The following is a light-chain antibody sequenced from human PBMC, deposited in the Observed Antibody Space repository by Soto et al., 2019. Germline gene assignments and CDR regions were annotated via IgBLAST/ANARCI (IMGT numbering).Light chain of an antibody. CDR1: SSDVGSYNL. Sequence: SALRQPGPVCGSPWQSNTSSCTGTSSDVGSYNLVSWYQRYPGKAPTLMIYEGSRRPSGVSNRFSGSNSDNTASLTISALQAEDEADSYCCSYSGSRTYGFGTGTNGTV. CDR2: EGS. CDR3: CSYSGSRTYG. J-gene: IGLJ1*01. V-gene: IGLV2-23*01.